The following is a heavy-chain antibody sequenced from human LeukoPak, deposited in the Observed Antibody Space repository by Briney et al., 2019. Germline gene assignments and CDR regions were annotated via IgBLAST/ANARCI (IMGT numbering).Heavy chain of an antibody. CDR2: IKSKTDGGTT. V-gene: IGHV3-15*01. J-gene: IGHJ4*02. CDR1: GFTFSSYA. D-gene: IGHD1-26*01. Sequence: GGSLRLSCAASGFTFSSYAMSWVRQAPGMGLEWVGRIKSKTDGGTTDYAAPVKGRFTISRDDSKTMLYLQINSLKTHDTAVYYCTADMPTSSRASDYWGQGTLVTVSS. CDR3: TADMPTSSRASDY.